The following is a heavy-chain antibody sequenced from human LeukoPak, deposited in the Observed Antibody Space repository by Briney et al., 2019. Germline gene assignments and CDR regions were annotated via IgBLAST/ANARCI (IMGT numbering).Heavy chain of an antibody. CDR3: ARDSRWYNGRYYDEGIDY. D-gene: IGHD1-26*01. Sequence: TGGSLRLSCSSSGLALSDYEMKWVRQARGGGREWVSYMSSSGSIIYYDDSVKGRFTISRDNAKNTVYLQMNSLRVEDTALYYCARDSRWYNGRYYDEGIDYWGQGTLVTVSS. CDR1: GLALSDYE. CDR2: MSSSGSII. V-gene: IGHV3-48*03. J-gene: IGHJ4*02.